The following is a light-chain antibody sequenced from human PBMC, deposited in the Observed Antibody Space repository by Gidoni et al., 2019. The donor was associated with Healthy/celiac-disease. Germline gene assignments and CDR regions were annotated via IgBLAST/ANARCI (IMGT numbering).Light chain of an antibody. Sequence: QSVLTQPPSASGTPGQRVTISCSGSSSNIGSNTVNWHQQLPGTAPKLLIHSNNHRPSGVPDRFSGSKSGTSAALAISGLQSEDEADYYCAAWDDSLNGVVFGGGTKLTVL. J-gene: IGLJ2*01. CDR1: SSNIGSNT. V-gene: IGLV1-44*01. CDR2: SNN. CDR3: AAWDDSLNGVV.